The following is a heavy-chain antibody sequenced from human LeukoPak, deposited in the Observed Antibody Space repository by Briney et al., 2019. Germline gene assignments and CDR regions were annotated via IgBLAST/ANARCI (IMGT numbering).Heavy chain of an antibody. D-gene: IGHD5-18*01. J-gene: IGHJ4*02. Sequence: QPEGSVRLSCAASGFTFSNYWMSWVRQAPGKGLEWVSYISGSDNVKYYADSVKGRFTISRDSAKDLLYLQMNSLRAEDTGVYYCARGLRGYTYGLDYWGQGTLVAVSS. CDR3: ARGLRGYTYGLDY. V-gene: IGHV3-48*04. CDR2: ISGSDNVK. CDR1: GFTFSNYW.